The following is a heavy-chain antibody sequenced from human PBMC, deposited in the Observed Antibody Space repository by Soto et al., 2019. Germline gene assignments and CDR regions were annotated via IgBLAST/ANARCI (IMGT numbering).Heavy chain of an antibody. CDR2: IIPIFGTA. V-gene: IGHV1-69*12. CDR3: ARGVQLWLFSYYFDY. D-gene: IGHD5-18*01. CDR1: GGTFSSYA. Sequence: QVQLVQSGAEVKKPGSSVKVSCKASGGTFSSYAISWVRQAPGQGLEWTGGIIPIFGTANYAQKFQGRVTITADESTSTAYMELRSLRSEDTAVYYCARGVQLWLFSYYFDYWGQGTLVTVSS. J-gene: IGHJ4*02.